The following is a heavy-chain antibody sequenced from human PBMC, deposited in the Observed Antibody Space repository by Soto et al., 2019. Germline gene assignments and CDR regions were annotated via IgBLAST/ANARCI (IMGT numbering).Heavy chain of an antibody. D-gene: IGHD1-1*01. CDR3: AKSRDAYNFYFYYGMDV. Sequence: QVQLVESGGGVVQPGTSLRLSCAASGFTFSNYGMHWVRQTPGKGLEWVALILYDGSNKYYADSVKGRFTISRDNSKNTLYLQVSSLRAEDTAVYYCAKSRDAYNFYFYYGMDVWGQGTSGTVSS. CDR1: GFTFSNYG. J-gene: IGHJ6*02. V-gene: IGHV3-30*18. CDR2: ILYDGSNK.